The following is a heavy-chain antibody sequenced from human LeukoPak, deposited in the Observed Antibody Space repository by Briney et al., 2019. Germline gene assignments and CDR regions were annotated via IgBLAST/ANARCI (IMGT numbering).Heavy chain of an antibody. D-gene: IGHD5-18*01. CDR3: ATPDTAMAQGYFDL. V-gene: IGHV4-39*01. CDR2: IYYSGST. CDR1: GGSISSSSYY. J-gene: IGHJ2*01. Sequence: SETLSLTCTVSGGSISSSSYYWGWLRQPPGKGLEWIGSIYYSGSTYYNPSLKSRVTISVDTSKIQLSLKLSSVTAADTAVYYCATPDTAMAQGYFDLWGRGTLVTVSS.